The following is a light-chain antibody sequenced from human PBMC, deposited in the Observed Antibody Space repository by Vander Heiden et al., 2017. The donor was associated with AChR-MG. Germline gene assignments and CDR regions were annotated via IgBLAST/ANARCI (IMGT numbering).Light chain of an antibody. CDR1: HKISSY. Sequence: DIQMTQSPSSLSASIGDRVTITCRASHKISSYLNWYQQKPGRAPKLLLYAASNLQSGVPSRFSGSGSGTNFTLTISRLQLEDFATYYCQQSYSTHLFGGGTKVEI. V-gene: IGKV1-39*01. J-gene: IGKJ4*01. CDR2: AAS. CDR3: QQSYSTHL.